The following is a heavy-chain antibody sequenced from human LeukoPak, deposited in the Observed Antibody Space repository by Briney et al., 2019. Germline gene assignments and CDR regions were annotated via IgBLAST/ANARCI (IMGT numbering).Heavy chain of an antibody. CDR2: ISARGGGT. Sequence: GGSLRLSCAASGFTVSNAWMSWVRQAPGKGLEWVSAISARGGGTYYADSVKGRFTISRDNSKSTLYLQMNSLRADDTAVYYCAKRSDYSGNWNYFDYWGQGTAVTVSS. J-gene: IGHJ4*02. CDR3: AKRSDYSGNWNYFDY. V-gene: IGHV3-23*01. CDR1: GFTVSNAW. D-gene: IGHD4-23*01.